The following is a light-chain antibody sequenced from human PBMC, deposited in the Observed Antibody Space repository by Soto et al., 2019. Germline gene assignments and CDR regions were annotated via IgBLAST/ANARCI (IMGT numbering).Light chain of an antibody. CDR2: GAF. CDR3: QQYNDWPPIT. CDR1: QSVTSN. J-gene: IGKJ5*01. V-gene: IGKV3-11*01. Sequence: EIVSTQSPGTLSLSPGERATLSCRASQSVTSNLAWYQQKPGQAPRLLIFGAFNRATGIPARFSGSGSGTDFTLTISSLEPEDSAVYYCQQYNDWPPITFGQGTRLEI.